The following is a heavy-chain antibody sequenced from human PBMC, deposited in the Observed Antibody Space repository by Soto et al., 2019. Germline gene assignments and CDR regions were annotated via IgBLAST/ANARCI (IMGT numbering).Heavy chain of an antibody. CDR3: AAPHYGRWYTPYYGMDV. D-gene: IGHD2-2*02. V-gene: IGHV1-58*01. CDR2: IVVGSGNT. J-gene: IGHJ6*02. CDR1: GFTFTSSA. Sequence: GASVKVSCKASGFTFTSSAVQWVRQARGQRLEWIGWIVVGSGNTNYAQKFQERVTITRDMSTSTAYMELSSLRSEDTAVYYCAAPHYGRWYTPYYGMDVWGQGTTVTVSS.